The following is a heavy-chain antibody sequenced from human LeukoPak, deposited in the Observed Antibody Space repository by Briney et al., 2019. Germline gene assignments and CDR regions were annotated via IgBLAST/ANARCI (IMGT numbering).Heavy chain of an antibody. V-gene: IGHV5-51*01. Sequence: GESLKISCKGSGYSFTNYWIAWVRQMPGKGLEWMGIIYCDESDLRYSPSFQGQVTISVDKYINTAYLQWSSLKASDTDMYYCARRGYDYSGYYWAFDMWGQGTMVTVSS. CDR3: ARRGYDYSGYYWAFDM. CDR2: IYCDESDL. CDR1: GYSFTNYW. D-gene: IGHD3-22*01. J-gene: IGHJ3*02.